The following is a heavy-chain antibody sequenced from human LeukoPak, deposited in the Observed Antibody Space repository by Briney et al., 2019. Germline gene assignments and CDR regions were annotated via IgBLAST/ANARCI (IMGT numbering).Heavy chain of an antibody. CDR3: ARRVLAAALIAFDI. Sequence: GGSLRLSCAASGFTFSSYAMSWVRQAPGKGLEWVSAISGSGGSTYYADSVKGRFTISRDNSKNTLNLQMNSLRVEDTAVYYCARRVLAAALIAFDIWGQGTMVTVSS. J-gene: IGHJ3*02. D-gene: IGHD6-13*01. V-gene: IGHV3-23*01. CDR2: ISGSGGST. CDR1: GFTFSSYA.